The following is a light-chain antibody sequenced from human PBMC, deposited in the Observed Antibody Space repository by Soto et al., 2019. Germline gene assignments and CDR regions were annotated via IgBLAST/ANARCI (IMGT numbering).Light chain of an antibody. CDR3: QQYSSYWT. V-gene: IGKV1-39*01. CDR2: AAS. CDR1: QTISTF. Sequence: DIHMNQSPSSLSRSVCDRVTITCRASQTISTFLNWYQQKPGKAPRLLIYAASRLQSGVPARFSGSGAGTDFTLTITSLQPDDFATYLCQQYSSYWTFGQGTKVDIK. J-gene: IGKJ1*01.